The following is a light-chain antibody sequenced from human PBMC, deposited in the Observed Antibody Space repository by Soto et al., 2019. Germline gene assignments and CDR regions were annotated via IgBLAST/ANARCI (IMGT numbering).Light chain of an antibody. J-gene: IGKJ1*01. CDR3: LQYQSYWT. Sequence: DIQMTQSPSTLSASVGDRVSITCRASQSISRQLAWYQQKPGKAPNLLIYQASNLETGVPSRFTGSGSGTEFTLTISRLQPDDVATYYCLQYQSYWTFGQGTKVEVK. CDR2: QAS. CDR1: QSISRQ. V-gene: IGKV1-5*03.